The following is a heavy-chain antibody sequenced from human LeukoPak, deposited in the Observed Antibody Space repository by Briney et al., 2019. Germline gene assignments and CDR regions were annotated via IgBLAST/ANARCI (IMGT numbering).Heavy chain of an antibody. CDR3: AKDLRGSGWPFDY. CDR1: GFTFSSYA. CDR2: IRGSGGKT. D-gene: IGHD6-19*01. Sequence: GGSLRLSCTASGFTFSSYAMSWVRQAPGKGLEWVSTIRGSGGKTYYADSVEGRFTISRDNSKNTVFLQMNSLRADDTAVYYCAKDLRGSGWPFDYWGQGTLVTVSS. J-gene: IGHJ4*02. V-gene: IGHV3-23*01.